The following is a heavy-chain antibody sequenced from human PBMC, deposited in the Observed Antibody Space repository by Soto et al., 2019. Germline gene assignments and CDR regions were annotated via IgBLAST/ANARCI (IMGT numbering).Heavy chain of an antibody. J-gene: IGHJ6*02. CDR2: ISYDGSNK. CDR1: GFTFSSYG. Sequence: PGGSLRLSCAASGFTFSSYGMHWVRQAPGKGLEWVAVISYDGSNKYYADSVKGRFTISRDNPKNTLYLQMNSLRAEDTAVYYCAKDYSPIFVVPAAMQDDYYYYYGMDVWGQGTTVTVSS. D-gene: IGHD2-2*01. CDR3: AKDYSPIFVVPAAMQDDYYYYYGMDV. V-gene: IGHV3-30*18.